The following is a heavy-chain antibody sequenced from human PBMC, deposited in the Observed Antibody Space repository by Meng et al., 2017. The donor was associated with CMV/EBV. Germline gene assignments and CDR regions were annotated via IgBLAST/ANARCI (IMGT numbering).Heavy chain of an antibody. CDR2: IYYSGST. CDR3: ARAQYSSSCDY. Sequence: QVPRAESGQRLLEPSQTLSRTGSVSGVSSCSGESVWRWTRQRPGKGLEWIRYIYYSGSTYYNPALKSRVTISVDTSKNQFSLKLSSVTAADTAVYYCARAQYSSSCDYWGQGTLVTVSS. CDR1: GVSSCSGESV. J-gene: IGHJ4*02. D-gene: IGHD6-13*01. V-gene: IGHV4-30-4*08.